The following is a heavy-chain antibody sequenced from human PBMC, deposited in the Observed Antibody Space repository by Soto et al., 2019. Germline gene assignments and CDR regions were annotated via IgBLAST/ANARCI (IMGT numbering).Heavy chain of an antibody. V-gene: IGHV1-69*13. CDR1: GGTFSSYA. J-gene: IGHJ4*02. D-gene: IGHD1-1*01. CDR3: ASNDREMAQSGVFDY. CDR2: IIPIFGTA. Sequence: GASVKVSCKASGGTFSSYAISWVRQAPGQGLEWMGGIIPIFGTANYAQKFQGRVTITADESTSTAYMELSSLRSEDTAVYYCASNDREMAQSGVFDYWGQGTLVTVSS.